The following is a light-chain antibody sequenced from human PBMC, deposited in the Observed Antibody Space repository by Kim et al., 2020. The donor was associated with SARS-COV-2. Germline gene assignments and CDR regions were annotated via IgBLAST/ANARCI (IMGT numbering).Light chain of an antibody. J-gene: IGLJ3*02. CDR2: ANN. V-gene: IGLV1-40*01. CDR1: SSNIGADFD. CDR3: QSYDSSLSGWV. Sequence: QSVLTQSPSVSGAPGQRVTISCTGTSSNIGADFDVHWYQHRPGTTPKLLIFANNNRPSGVPDRLSASKSGASASLVITGLQAEDEADYYCQSYDSSLSGWVFGGGTKLTVL.